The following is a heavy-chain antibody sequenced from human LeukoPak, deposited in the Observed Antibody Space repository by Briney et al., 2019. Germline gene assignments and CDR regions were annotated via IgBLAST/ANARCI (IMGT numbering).Heavy chain of an antibody. D-gene: IGHD6-19*01. CDR1: GGSISSYY. J-gene: IGHJ4*02. CDR2: IYYSGST. Sequence: SETLSLTCTVSGGSISSYYWGWIRQPPGKGLEWIGYIYYSGSTNYNPSLKSRVTISVDTSKNQFSLKLSSVTAADTAVYYCARSAGYSSGWYLDYWGQGTLVTVSS. CDR3: ARSAGYSSGWYLDY. V-gene: IGHV4-59*08.